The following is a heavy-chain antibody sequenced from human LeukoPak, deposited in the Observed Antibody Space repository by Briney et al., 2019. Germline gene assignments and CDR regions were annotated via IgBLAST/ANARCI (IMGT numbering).Heavy chain of an antibody. Sequence: GGSLRLSCAASGFTFSNSAMSWVRQAPGKGLEWVSVITGSGGSTYYADSVKGRFTISRDTSKNTVYLQMNSLRAEDTAVYYRAKLTSYWGQGTLVTVSS. CDR1: GFTFSNSA. J-gene: IGHJ4*02. D-gene: IGHD2-2*01. V-gene: IGHV3-23*01. CDR2: ITGSGGST. CDR3: AKLTSY.